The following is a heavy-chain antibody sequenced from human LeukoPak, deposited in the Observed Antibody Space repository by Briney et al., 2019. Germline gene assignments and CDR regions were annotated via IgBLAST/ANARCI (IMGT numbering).Heavy chain of an antibody. CDR3: TRGDYSFDY. Sequence: GSLRLSCAASGFTFSTYWMHWVRQVPGKGLVWVSRINSDGSSTSYADSVKGRLTISRDNIKNTLYLQMNSLTAEDTAVYYCTRGDYSFDYWGQGTLVTVSS. V-gene: IGHV3-74*01. J-gene: IGHJ4*02. CDR1: GFTFSTYW. D-gene: IGHD2-21*01. CDR2: INSDGSST.